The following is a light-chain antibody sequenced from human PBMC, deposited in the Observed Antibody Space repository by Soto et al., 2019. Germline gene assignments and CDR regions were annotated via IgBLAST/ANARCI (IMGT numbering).Light chain of an antibody. Sequence: EIVLTQSPGTLSLSPGERATLSCRASQTVSRGHFGWYQQRPGQAPRLLIYGTSNSATDIPDRFSGSGSGTYFTLTISRLETEDFAVYYCQQYGTSPFTFGLGTKLDIK. J-gene: IGKJ2*01. V-gene: IGKV3-20*01. CDR1: QTVSRGH. CDR2: GTS. CDR3: QQYGTSPFT.